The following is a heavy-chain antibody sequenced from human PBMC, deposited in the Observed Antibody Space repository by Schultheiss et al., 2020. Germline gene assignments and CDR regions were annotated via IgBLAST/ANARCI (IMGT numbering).Heavy chain of an antibody. CDR3: ARDQAYYYDSSGYYFDYFDY. D-gene: IGHD3-22*01. CDR1: GGSITTRSFY. V-gene: IGHV4-39*02. J-gene: IGHJ4*02. CDR2: IYYSGST. Sequence: SQTLSLTCTVSGGSITTRSFYWGWIRQPPGKGLEWIGSIYYSGSTYYNPSLKSRVTISVDTSKNQFSLKLSSVTAADTAVYYCARDQAYYYDSSGYYFDYFDYWGQGTLVTVSS.